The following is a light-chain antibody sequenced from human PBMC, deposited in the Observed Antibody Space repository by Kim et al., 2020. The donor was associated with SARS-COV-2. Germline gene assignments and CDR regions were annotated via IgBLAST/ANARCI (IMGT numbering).Light chain of an antibody. Sequence: ALGQTTRITCGGNNIGNKNVHWYQQKPGQAPVLVIYRDNDRPSGIPERFSGSNSGNTATLTISRAQVGDEADYYCQVWDSDSSTYVFGTGTKVTVL. V-gene: IGLV3-9*01. CDR3: QVWDSDSSTYV. CDR1: NIGNKN. CDR2: RDN. J-gene: IGLJ1*01.